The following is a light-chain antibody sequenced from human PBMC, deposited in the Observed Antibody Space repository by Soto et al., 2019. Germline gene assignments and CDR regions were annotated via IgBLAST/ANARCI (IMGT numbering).Light chain of an antibody. CDR1: QTISSW. CDR3: QQYDSYSWT. J-gene: IGKJ1*01. V-gene: IGKV1-5*03. Sequence: IQMTHAPSTLSGSVGDRVTITFRASQTISSWLAWYQQKPGKAPKLLIYKASTLKSGVPSRFSGSGSGTEFTLTISSPQPDDFATYYCQQYDSYSWTFGQGTKVDIK. CDR2: KAS.